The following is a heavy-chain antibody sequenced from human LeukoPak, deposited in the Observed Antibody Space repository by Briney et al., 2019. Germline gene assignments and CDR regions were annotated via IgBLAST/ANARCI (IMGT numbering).Heavy chain of an antibody. J-gene: IGHJ3*02. Sequence: PSETLSLTCTVSGGSISSGAYYWSWISQPPGKGLEWIGYIYYSGSTYYNPSLKSRVTISVEKSKNQFSLKLSSVTAADTAVYYCASYDSGDLDAFDIWGQGTMVTVSS. CDR1: GGSISSGAYY. V-gene: IGHV4-30-4*01. CDR3: ASYDSGDLDAFDI. D-gene: IGHD3-22*01. CDR2: IYYSGST.